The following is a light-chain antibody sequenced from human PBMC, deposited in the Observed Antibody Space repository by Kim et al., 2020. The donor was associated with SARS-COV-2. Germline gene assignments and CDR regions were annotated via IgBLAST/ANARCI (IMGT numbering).Light chain of an antibody. Sequence: PASISGRSSQGLLHSNGYNYLDWYLQKPGQAPQLLIYLGSNRASGVPDRFSGSGAGTDFTLKISRVEADDVGVYYCMQALQTPPYTFGQGTKLEI. CDR2: LGS. CDR1: QGLLHSNGYNY. J-gene: IGKJ2*01. CDR3: MQALQTPPYT. V-gene: IGKV2-28*01.